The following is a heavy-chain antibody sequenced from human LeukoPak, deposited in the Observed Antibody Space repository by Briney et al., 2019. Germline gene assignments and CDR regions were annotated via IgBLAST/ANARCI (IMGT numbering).Heavy chain of an antibody. D-gene: IGHD6-19*01. J-gene: IGHJ4*02. V-gene: IGHV3-48*03. CDR2: ISSSGRSI. CDR3: ARDDSAWYAY. CDR1: GFTFSSYE. Sequence: GGSLRLSCAASGFTFSSYEMNWVRQAPGKGLEWVSYISSSGRSIYYADSVRGRFTISRDNAKNSLYLQMNSLRAEDTAVYYCARDDSAWYAYWGPGTLVTVSS.